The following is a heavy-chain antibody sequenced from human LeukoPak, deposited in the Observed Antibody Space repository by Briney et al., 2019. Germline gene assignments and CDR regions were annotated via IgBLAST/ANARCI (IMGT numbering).Heavy chain of an antibody. V-gene: IGHV4-59*01. Sequence: SETLSLTCTVSGGSISSYYWSWLRQAPGKGLEGIGYIYYSESTNYNPSLKSRVTISVDTSKNPFSLKLSSVTAADTAVYYCARGGRLRLGELSPVDYWGQGTLVTVSS. CDR3: ARGGRLRLGELSPVDY. CDR1: GGSISSYY. D-gene: IGHD3-16*02. J-gene: IGHJ4*02. CDR2: IYYSEST.